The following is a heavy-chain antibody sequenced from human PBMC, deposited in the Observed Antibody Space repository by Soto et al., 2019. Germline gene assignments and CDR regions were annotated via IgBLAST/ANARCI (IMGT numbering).Heavy chain of an antibody. CDR3: ARVTYYPLLGADNDHDAFDI. J-gene: IGHJ3*02. V-gene: IGHV4-4*02. Sequence: QVQLQESGPGLVKPSGTLSLTCAVSGGSISSSNWWSWVRQPPGKGLEWIGEISQSGSTNHNPSLKSRVTRSGDKSKNQFSRRLGSVTASNTAVYYWARVTYYPLLGADNDHDAFDIWGQGTMVTVSS. CDR2: ISQSGST. CDR1: GGSISSSNW. D-gene: IGHD1-26*01.